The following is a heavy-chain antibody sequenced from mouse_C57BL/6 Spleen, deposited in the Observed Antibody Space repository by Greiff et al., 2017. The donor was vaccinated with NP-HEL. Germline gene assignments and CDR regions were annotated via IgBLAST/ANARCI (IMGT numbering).Heavy chain of an antibody. J-gene: IGHJ1*03. CDR1: GFTFSSYA. D-gene: IGHD1-1*01. CDR2: ISSGGDYI. CDR3: TRDYGSPWYFDV. V-gene: IGHV5-9-1*02. Sequence: EVQGVESGEGLVKPGGSLKLSCAASGFTFSSYAMSWVRQTPEKRLEWVAYISSGGDYIYYADTVKGRFTISRDNARNTLYLQMSSLKSEDTAMYYCTRDYGSPWYFDVWGTGTTVTVSS.